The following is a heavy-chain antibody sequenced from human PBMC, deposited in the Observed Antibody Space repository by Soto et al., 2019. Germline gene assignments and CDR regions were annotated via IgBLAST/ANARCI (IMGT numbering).Heavy chain of an antibody. Sequence: EVQLLESGGDLVQPGGSLRLSCAASGFTFSSYAMSWVRQAPGKGLEWVSGISGSGAGTYYADSVKGRFTISRDSFKNTLYLQMNSLRAEDTAVYYCAKAKVYTWNPGSFDYWGPGTLVTVSS. CDR2: ISGSGAGT. V-gene: IGHV3-23*01. CDR1: GFTFSSYA. J-gene: IGHJ4*02. CDR3: AKAKVYTWNPGSFDY. D-gene: IGHD1-20*01.